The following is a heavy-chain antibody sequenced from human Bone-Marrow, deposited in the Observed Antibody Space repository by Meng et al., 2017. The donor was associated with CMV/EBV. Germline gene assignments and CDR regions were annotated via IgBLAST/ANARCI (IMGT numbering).Heavy chain of an antibody. J-gene: IGHJ4*02. CDR3: ARDRWELLQPFEY. Sequence: SETLSLTCTVSGGSISSSSYYWGWIRQPPGKGLEWIGYIYYSGSTNYNPSLKSRVTISVDTSKNQFSLKLSSVTAADTAVYYCARDRWELLQPFEYWGQGTLVTFSS. CDR2: IYYSGST. D-gene: IGHD1-26*01. CDR1: GGSISSSSYY. V-gene: IGHV4-61*01.